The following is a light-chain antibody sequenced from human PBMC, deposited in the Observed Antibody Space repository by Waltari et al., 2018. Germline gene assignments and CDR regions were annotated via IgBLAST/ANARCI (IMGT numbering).Light chain of an antibody. CDR3: LAWDSSTAV. CDR2: HDS. CDR1: NLGDKY. V-gene: IGLV3-1*01. Sequence: SYKLTQPPSVSVSPGQTASISCSGDNLGDKYTSWYQQQAGQSPVLVIYHDSRRPSGVPDLFSGSNSGNTASLTISGTQALDEADYYCLAWDSSTAVFGTGTKLTVL. J-gene: IGLJ1*01.